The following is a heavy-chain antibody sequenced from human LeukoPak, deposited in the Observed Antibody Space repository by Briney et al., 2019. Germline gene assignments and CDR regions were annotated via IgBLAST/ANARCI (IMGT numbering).Heavy chain of an antibody. CDR3: ARGGYSNRNWFDP. J-gene: IGHJ5*02. D-gene: IGHD6-13*01. Sequence: ASVKVSCKASGYTFTSHGISWVRQAPGQGLEWMGWISTYNGNTNYAQKFQGRVTMTRDMSTSTVYMELSSLRSEDTAVYYCARGGYSNRNWFDPWGQGTLVTVSS. CDR2: ISTYNGNT. V-gene: IGHV1-18*01. CDR1: GYTFTSHG.